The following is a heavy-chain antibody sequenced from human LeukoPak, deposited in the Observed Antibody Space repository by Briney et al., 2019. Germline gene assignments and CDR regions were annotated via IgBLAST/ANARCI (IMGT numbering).Heavy chain of an antibody. Sequence: GASVKVSCKASGYTFTGYYMHWVRQAPGQGLEWMGWINPNSGGTNYAQKFQGRVTMTRDTSISTAYMELSRLRSDDTAVYYCARVFHYYDSSGHDAFDIWGQGTMVTVSS. D-gene: IGHD3-22*01. CDR3: ARVFHYYDSSGHDAFDI. J-gene: IGHJ3*02. CDR2: INPNSGGT. V-gene: IGHV1-2*02. CDR1: GYTFTGYY.